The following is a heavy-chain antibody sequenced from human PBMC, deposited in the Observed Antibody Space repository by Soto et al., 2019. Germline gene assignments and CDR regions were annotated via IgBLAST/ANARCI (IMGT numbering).Heavy chain of an antibody. CDR2: INHSGRV. CDR3: STRAYDTNGYYRFEP. CDR1: GGSFSGHS. V-gene: IGHV4-34*01. D-gene: IGHD3-22*01. Sequence: LSLTCAVYGGSFSGHSWTWIRQSPGKGLEWIGDINHSGRVNYSPSLKSRVTISLDTSKNQFSLTLSAVTAADTAMYYCSTRAYDTNGYYRFEPWGQGTLVTVS. J-gene: IGHJ5*01.